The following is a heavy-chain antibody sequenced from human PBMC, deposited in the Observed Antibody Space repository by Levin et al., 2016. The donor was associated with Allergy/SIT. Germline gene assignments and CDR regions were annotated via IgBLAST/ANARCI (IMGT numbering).Heavy chain of an antibody. CDR3: ANSGELLVSFDY. Sequence: GESLKISCAASGFTFSSYAMSWVRQAPGKGLEWVSAISGSGGSTYYADSVKGRFTISRDNSKNTLYLQMNSLRAEDTAVYYCANSGELLVSFDYWGQGTLVTVSS. CDR1: GFTFSSYA. J-gene: IGHJ4*02. V-gene: IGHV3-23*01. CDR2: ISGSGGST. D-gene: IGHD1-26*01.